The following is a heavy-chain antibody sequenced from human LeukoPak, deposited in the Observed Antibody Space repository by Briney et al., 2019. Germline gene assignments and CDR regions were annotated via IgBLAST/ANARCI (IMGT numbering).Heavy chain of an antibody. V-gene: IGHV3-53*01. CDR2: IYSGGST. J-gene: IGHJ4*02. D-gene: IGHD3-10*01. Sequence: GGSLRLSCAASGFTVSSNYMSWVRQAPGQGLEWVSVIYSGGSTYYADSAKGRFTISRDNSKNTLYLQMNSLRAEDTAVYYCARENQVSGYFDYWVQGTLVTVSS. CDR3: ARENQVSGYFDY. CDR1: GFTVSSNY.